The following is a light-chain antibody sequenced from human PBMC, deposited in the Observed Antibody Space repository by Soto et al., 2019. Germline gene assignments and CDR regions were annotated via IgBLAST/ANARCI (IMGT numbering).Light chain of an antibody. CDR1: SSDVGGYTS. CDR2: DVT. J-gene: IGLJ1*01. CDR3: SSYTSTGSYV. Sequence: QSALTQPASVSGSPGQSIAISCTGTSSDVGGYTSVSWYHQYPGKVPKLMIYDVTNRPSGVSDRFSGSKSGSTASLTISGLQSEDEGDYYCSSYTSTGSYVFGTGTKLTVL. V-gene: IGLV2-14*01.